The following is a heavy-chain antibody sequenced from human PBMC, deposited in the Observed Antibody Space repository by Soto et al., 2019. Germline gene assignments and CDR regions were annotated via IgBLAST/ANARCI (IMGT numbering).Heavy chain of an antibody. V-gene: IGHV3-23*01. D-gene: IGHD6-19*01. CDR1: GFTFSTYA. Sequence: GGSLRLSCAASGFTFSTYAMSWVRQAPGKGLEWVSAISGSGGATYYADSVKGRFTISRDNSKNTLYLQMNSLRAEDTAVYYCAKNVHSSGWFRNNWFDPWGQGTLVTVSS. CDR2: ISGSGGAT. J-gene: IGHJ5*02. CDR3: AKNVHSSGWFRNNWFDP.